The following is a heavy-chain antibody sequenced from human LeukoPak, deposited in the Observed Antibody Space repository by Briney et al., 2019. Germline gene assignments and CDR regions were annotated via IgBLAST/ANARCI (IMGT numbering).Heavy chain of an antibody. Sequence: PSETLSLTCTVSGGSVSSGAYYWSWIRQPPGKGLEWIGYIYYRGSTNYNRSLKSRVTLSKDTSKNQFSLKLSSVTAADTAVYYCARDRGDTGYDYWGQGTLVTVSS. CDR2: IYYRGST. D-gene: IGHD3-9*01. V-gene: IGHV4-61*08. J-gene: IGHJ4*02. CDR1: GGSVSSGAYY. CDR3: ARDRGDTGYDY.